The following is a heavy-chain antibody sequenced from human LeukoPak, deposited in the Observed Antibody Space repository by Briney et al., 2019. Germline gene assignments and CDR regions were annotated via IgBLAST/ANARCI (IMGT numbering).Heavy chain of an antibody. CDR3: ARAGNYYDRFDP. V-gene: IGHV4-59*01. CDR1: GGSISSYY. D-gene: IGHD3-22*01. CDR2: IYYSGST. J-gene: IGHJ5*02. Sequence: SETLSLTCTVSGGSISSYYWSWIRQPPGKGLEWIGYIYYSGSTNYNPSLKSRVTISVDTSKNQFSLKLNSVTAADTAVYYCARAGNYYDRFDPWGQGTLVTVSS.